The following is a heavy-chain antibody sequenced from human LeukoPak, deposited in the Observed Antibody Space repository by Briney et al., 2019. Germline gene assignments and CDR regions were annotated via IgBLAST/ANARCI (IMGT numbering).Heavy chain of an antibody. CDR3: ARTTTPHYYGSGSYALGY. CDR1: GFTFSTYA. Sequence: GGSLRLSCAASGFTFSTYAMHWVRQGPGKGLEWVAVISYDGSNKFYADSVKGRFTISRDNSKNTLYLQMSSLSAEDTAVYYCARTTTPHYYGSGSYALGYWGQGTLVTVSS. J-gene: IGHJ4*02. D-gene: IGHD3-10*01. V-gene: IGHV3-30-3*01. CDR2: ISYDGSNK.